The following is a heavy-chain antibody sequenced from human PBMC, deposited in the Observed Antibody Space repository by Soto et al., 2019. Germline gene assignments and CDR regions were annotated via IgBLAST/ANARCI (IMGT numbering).Heavy chain of an antibody. V-gene: IGHV1-3*01. CDR3: ARAPRSSGYYHYAMDV. CDR2: INAGNGDT. J-gene: IGHJ6*01. D-gene: IGHD3-9*01. Sequence: ASVKVSCKASGYTFSNYAIHWVRQAPGQRLEWMAWINAGNGDTKYSQNFQGRVTITRDTSASTAYMDLSSLRPEDTAVYYCARAPRSSGYYHYAMDVWGQGTTVTSPQ. CDR1: GYTFSNYA.